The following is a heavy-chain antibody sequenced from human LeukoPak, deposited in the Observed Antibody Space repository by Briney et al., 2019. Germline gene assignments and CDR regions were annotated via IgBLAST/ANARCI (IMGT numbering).Heavy chain of an antibody. D-gene: IGHD3-9*01. J-gene: IGHJ3*02. CDR2: ISSSGSTI. CDR3: AKDIFPLQGGAFDI. Sequence: GGSLRLSCAASGFTFSSYEMNWVRQAPGKGLEWVSYISSSGSTIYYADSVKGRFTISRDNAKNSLYLQMNSLRAEDTALYYCAKDIFPLQGGAFDIWGQGTMVTVSS. CDR1: GFTFSSYE. V-gene: IGHV3-48*03.